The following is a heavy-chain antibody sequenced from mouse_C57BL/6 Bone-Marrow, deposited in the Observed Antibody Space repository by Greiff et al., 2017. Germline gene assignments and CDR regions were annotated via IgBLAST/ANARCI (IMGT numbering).Heavy chain of an antibody. CDR2: IWSGGST. V-gene: IGHV2-2*01. CDR1: GFSLTSYG. D-gene: IGHD2-4*01. CDR3: ASVYYDYDFYAMDY. J-gene: IGHJ4*01. Sequence: QVQLQQSGPGLVQPSQCLSITCTASGFSLTSYGVHWVRQSPGKGLEWLGVIWSGGSTDYNAAFISRMSISKDNSKSQVFFKMNSLQADDTARFYCASVYYDYDFYAMDYWGQGTSVTVSS.